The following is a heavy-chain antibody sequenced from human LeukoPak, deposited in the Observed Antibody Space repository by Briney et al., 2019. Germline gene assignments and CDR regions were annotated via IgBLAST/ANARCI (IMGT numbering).Heavy chain of an antibody. J-gene: IGHJ5*02. V-gene: IGHV1-2*02. CDR1: GYTFTGHY. D-gene: IGHD3-10*01. Sequence: ASVKVSCKASGYTFTGHYMHWVRQAPGQGPEWMGWINPNSGGTNYAQKFQGRVTMTRDTSISAAYMELTRLTSDDTAVYYCARDWSAHYSYGSGNWFDPWGQGTLVTVSS. CDR2: INPNSGGT. CDR3: ARDWSAHYSYGSGNWFDP.